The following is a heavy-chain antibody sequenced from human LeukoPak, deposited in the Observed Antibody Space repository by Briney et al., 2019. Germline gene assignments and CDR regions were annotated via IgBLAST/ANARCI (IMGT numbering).Heavy chain of an antibody. CDR2: IDTTTGNP. D-gene: IGHD3-10*01. V-gene: IGHV7-4-1*02. CDR3: VRGTPTPGMDY. Sequence: ASVEVSCKASGYPFSAHFLNWVRRAPGQGLEWMGNIDTTTGNPRYAQDFTGRFVFSLDTSVSTAYLQITSLKADDTAAYYCVRGTPTPGMDYWGQGTQVTVSS. J-gene: IGHJ4*02. CDR1: GYPFSAHF.